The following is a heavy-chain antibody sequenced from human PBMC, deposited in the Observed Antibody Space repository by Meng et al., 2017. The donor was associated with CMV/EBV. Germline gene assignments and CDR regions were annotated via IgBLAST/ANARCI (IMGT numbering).Heavy chain of an antibody. J-gene: IGHJ5*02. Sequence: GESLKISCAASGFTFSSYSMNWVRQAPGKGLEWVSSISSSSSYIYYADSVKGRFTISRDNAKNSLYLQMNSLRAEDTAVYYCARELIVVVPAAMARDFHPWGQGTLVTVSS. D-gene: IGHD2-2*01. CDR2: ISSSSSYI. V-gene: IGHV3-21*01. CDR1: GFTFSSYS. CDR3: ARELIVVVPAAMARDFHP.